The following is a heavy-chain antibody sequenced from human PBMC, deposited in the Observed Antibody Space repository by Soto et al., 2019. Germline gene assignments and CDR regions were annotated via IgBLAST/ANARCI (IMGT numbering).Heavy chain of an antibody. CDR1: GGSISSGGYY. J-gene: IGHJ5*02. V-gene: IGHV4-31*03. D-gene: IGHD5-12*01. CDR2: IYYSGST. CDR3: ARAGPPYSGYHSWFDP. Sequence: SETLSLTCTVSGGSISSGGYYWSWIRQHPGKGLEWIGYIYYSGSTYYNPSLKSRVTISVDTSKNQFSLKLSSVTAADTAVYYCARAGPPYSGYHSWFDPWGQGTLVTVSS.